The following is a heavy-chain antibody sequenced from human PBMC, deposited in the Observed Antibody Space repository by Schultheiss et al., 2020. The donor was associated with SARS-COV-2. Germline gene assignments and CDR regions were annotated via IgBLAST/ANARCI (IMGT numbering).Heavy chain of an antibody. CDR1: GFTFSSYW. J-gene: IGHJ4*02. D-gene: IGHD2-2*01. CDR2: INSDGSST. V-gene: IGHV3-74*01. CDR3: VKESIVVVPASFDY. Sequence: GGSLRLSCAASGFTFSSYWMHWVRQAPGKGLVWVSRINSDGSSTSYADSVKGRFTISRDNAKNTLYLQMNSLRAEDTAVYYCVKESIVVVPASFDYWGQGTLVTVSS.